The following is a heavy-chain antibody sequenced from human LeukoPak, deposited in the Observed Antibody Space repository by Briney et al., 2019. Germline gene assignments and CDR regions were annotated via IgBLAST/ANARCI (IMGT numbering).Heavy chain of an antibody. CDR3: ARKVVPVGVPAWWFDP. Sequence: PSETLSLTCTVSGGSISSSDYSWPWIRQHPGKGLEWIGYISYNGSTYYRPSLKSRVTISADTSKSQFFLKLTSVTAADTAIYYCARKVVPVGVPAWWFDPWGQGTLVIVSS. CDR2: ISYNGST. V-gene: IGHV4-31*03. J-gene: IGHJ5*02. D-gene: IGHD2-2*01. CDR1: GGSISSSDYS.